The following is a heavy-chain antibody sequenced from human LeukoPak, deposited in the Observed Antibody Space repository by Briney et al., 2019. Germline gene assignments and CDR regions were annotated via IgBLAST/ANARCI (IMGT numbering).Heavy chain of an antibody. CDR1: GVSISSSEW. CDR3: ASAPILRGEGGEHYNYGMDV. Sequence: SGTLSLTCAVSGVSISSSEWWIWVRQPPGQGLEWIGEIHRDGRTRYNPSLKSRVTMSMDYSKNQFSLSVTSVTAADTAVYHCASAPILRGEGGEHYNYGMDVWGQGTTVTVSS. D-gene: IGHD2-2*02. V-gene: IGHV4-4*02. J-gene: IGHJ6*02. CDR2: IHRDGRT.